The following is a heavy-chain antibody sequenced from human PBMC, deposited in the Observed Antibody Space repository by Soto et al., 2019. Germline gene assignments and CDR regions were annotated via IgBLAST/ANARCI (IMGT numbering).Heavy chain of an antibody. V-gene: IGHV4-4*07. Sequence: SETLSLTCTVSGGSISSYYWSWIRQTAGKGLEWIGRIYNSGDTSYNPSLKSRVTMSADTSKNQFSLKLTSVTAADTAVYYCARDGSDSYGLDVWRQGTTVTVSS. J-gene: IGHJ6*02. CDR2: IYNSGDT. CDR3: ARDGSDSYGLDV. D-gene: IGHD6-25*01. CDR1: GGSISSYY.